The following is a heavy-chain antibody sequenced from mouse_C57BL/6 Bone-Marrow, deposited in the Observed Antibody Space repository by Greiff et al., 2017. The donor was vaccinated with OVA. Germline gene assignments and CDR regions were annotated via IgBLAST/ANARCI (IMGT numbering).Heavy chain of an antibody. J-gene: IGHJ3*01. CDR1: GFTFSDYG. V-gene: IGHV5-17*01. CDR2: ISSGSSTI. CDR3: ARREFAY. Sequence: DVMLVESGGGLVKPGGSLKLSCAASGFTFSDYGMHWVRQAPEKGLEWVADISSGSSTIYYADTVKGRCTISRDKAKNTLFLQMTSLRSEDTAMYYCARREFAYWGQGTLVTVSA.